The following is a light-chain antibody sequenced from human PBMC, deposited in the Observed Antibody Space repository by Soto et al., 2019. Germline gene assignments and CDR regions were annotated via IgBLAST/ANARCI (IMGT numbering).Light chain of an antibody. CDR1: QGISTY. CDR3: QQLHSYPLT. J-gene: IGKJ4*01. V-gene: IGKV1-9*01. CDR2: AAS. Sequence: DIQLTQSPSFLSASVGDRITITCRASQGISTYLAWYQQRPGKAPNLLIYAASTLQSGVPSRFSGSASGTEFTLTISSLQPEDFATYYCQQLHSYPLTFGGGTKVEI.